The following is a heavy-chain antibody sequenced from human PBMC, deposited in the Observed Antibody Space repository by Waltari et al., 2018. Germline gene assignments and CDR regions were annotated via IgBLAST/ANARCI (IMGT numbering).Heavy chain of an antibody. J-gene: IGHJ3*02. CDR1: GGSFSGYY. CDR2: INHSGST. D-gene: IGHD6-19*01. Sequence: QVQLQQWGAGLLKPSETLSLTCAVYGGSFSGYYWSWIRQPPGKGLEWIGEINHSGSTNYNPSLKSRVTISVDTSKNQFSLKLSSVTAADTAVYYCARLSSGWTKRAFDIWGQGTMVTVSS. CDR3: ARLSSGWTKRAFDI. V-gene: IGHV4-34*01.